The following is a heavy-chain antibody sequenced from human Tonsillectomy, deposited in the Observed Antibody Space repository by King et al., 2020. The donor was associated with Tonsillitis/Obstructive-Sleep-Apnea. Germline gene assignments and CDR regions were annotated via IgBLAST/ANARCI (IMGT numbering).Heavy chain of an antibody. D-gene: IGHD3-10*01. CDR3: ITDLAGPRDY. CDR2: SNIDGGIT. V-gene: IGHV3-74*01. J-gene: IGHJ4*02. Sequence: DVQLVESGGGLVQPGGSLRLYCAASGFTFSSFWMHCGRHGPGGGLVWVSHSNIDGGITNYADSVKGRFTISRDNARDTLYLQMNSLRVEDTAVYYCITDLAGPRDYWGQGTLVTVSS. CDR1: GFTFSSFW.